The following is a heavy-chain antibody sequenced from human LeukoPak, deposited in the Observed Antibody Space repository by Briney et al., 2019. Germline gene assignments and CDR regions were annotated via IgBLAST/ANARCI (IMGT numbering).Heavy chain of an antibody. CDR1: GFTFSRYA. V-gene: IGHV3-30-3*01. Sequence: PGGSLRLSCAASGFTFSRYAMHWVRQAPGKGLEWVAVISYDGSNKYYVDSVKGRFTISRDNSKNTLYLQMNSLRAEDTAVYYCASASGDGYSCGSLDWWGQGTLVTVSS. CDR2: ISYDGSNK. D-gene: IGHD5-18*01. J-gene: IGHJ4*02. CDR3: ASASGDGYSCGSLDW.